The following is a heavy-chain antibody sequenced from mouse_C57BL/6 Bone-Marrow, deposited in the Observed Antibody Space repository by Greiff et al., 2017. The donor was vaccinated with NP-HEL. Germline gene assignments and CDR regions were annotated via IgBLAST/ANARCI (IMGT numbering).Heavy chain of an antibody. J-gene: IGHJ2*01. CDR1: GYAFTNYL. CDR2: INPGSGGT. CDR3: ARDGYGSSYDYFDY. V-gene: IGHV1-54*01. D-gene: IGHD1-1*01. Sequence: VQLQQSGAELVRPGTSVKVSCKASGYAFTNYLIEWVKQRPGQGLEWIGVINPGSGGTNYNEKFKGKATLTADKSSSTAYMQLSSLTSEDSAVYFCARDGYGSSYDYFDYWGQGTTLTVSS.